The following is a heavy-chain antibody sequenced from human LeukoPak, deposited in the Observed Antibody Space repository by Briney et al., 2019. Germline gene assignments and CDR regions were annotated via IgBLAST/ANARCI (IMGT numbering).Heavy chain of an antibody. V-gene: IGHV3-21*01. D-gene: IGHD3-9*01. CDR2: ISSSSSYI. CDR3: ARDHDWAFDL. Sequence: SGGSLRLSCAASGFTFSSYSMNWVRQAPGKGLEWVSSISSSSSYIYYADSVKGRFTISRDNAKNSLYLQMNALRDEDTAIYYCARDHDWAFDLWGQGTLVTVSS. J-gene: IGHJ4*02. CDR1: GFTFSSYS.